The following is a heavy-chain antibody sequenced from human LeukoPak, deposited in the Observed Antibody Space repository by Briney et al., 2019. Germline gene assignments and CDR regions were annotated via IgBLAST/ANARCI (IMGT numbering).Heavy chain of an antibody. V-gene: IGHV1-2*02. CDR3: ARVCAKQWPVPGY. Sequence: ASVKVSCKASGYTFTGYYMHWVRQAPGQGLEWMGWINPNSGGTNYAQKFQGRVTMTRDTSISTAYMELSRLRSDDTAVYYCARVCAKQWPVPGYWGQGTLVTVSS. CDR1: GYTFTGYY. D-gene: IGHD6-19*01. CDR2: INPNSGGT. J-gene: IGHJ4*02.